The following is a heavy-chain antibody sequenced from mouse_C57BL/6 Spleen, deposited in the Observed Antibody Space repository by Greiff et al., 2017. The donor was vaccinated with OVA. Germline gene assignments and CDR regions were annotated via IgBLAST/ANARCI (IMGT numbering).Heavy chain of an antibody. Sequence: QVHVKQPGAELVRPGSSVKLSCKASGYTFTSYWMDWVKQRPGQGLEWIGNIYPSDSETHYNQKFKGKATLTADKSSSTAYMQLSSLTSEDSAVYFCAREPHSNYGSDAMDYWGQGTSVTVSS. CDR1: GYTFTSYW. CDR2: IYPSDSET. D-gene: IGHD2-5*01. J-gene: IGHJ4*01. V-gene: IGHV1-61*01. CDR3: AREPHSNYGSDAMDY.